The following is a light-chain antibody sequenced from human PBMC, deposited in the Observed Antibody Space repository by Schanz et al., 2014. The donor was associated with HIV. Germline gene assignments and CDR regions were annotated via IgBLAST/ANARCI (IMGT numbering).Light chain of an antibody. Sequence: DIQMTQSPSSLSASVGDRVTITCRASQSISFYLNWYQQKPGKAPELLIYAASSLQSGVPSRFSGSGSGTDFALTISSLQPEDFATYYCQQTYSLPVTFGQGTKVEIK. V-gene: IGKV1-39*01. CDR1: QSISFY. CDR3: QQTYSLPVT. J-gene: IGKJ1*01. CDR2: AAS.